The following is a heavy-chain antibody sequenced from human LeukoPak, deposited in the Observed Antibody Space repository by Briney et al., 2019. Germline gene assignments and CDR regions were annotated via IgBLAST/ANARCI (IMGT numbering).Heavy chain of an antibody. CDR3: AKDNSLGYYDSSGYPDY. D-gene: IGHD3-22*01. V-gene: IGHV3-30*18. CDR1: GFTFSSYG. Sequence: GRSLRLSCAASGFTFSSYGMHWVRQAPGKGLEWVAVISYGGSNKDYADSVKGRFTISRDNSKNTLDLQMNSLRAEDTAVYNCAKDNSLGYYDSSGYPDYWGQGTLVTVSS. J-gene: IGHJ4*02. CDR2: ISYGGSNK.